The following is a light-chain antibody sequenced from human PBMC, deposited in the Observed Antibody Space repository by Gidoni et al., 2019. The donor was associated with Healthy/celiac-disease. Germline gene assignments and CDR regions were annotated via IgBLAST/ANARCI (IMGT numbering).Light chain of an antibody. CDR3: QQYNSYWT. CDR1: QSISSW. Sequence: DLQMTQSPSTLSASVGDRVTITCRASQSISSWLAWYQQKPGKAPKLLIYKASSLESGFPSRVSGSGTGTEFTLTISSLQPDDFATYYCQQYNSYWTFGQGTKVEIK. J-gene: IGKJ1*01. CDR2: KAS. V-gene: IGKV1-5*03.